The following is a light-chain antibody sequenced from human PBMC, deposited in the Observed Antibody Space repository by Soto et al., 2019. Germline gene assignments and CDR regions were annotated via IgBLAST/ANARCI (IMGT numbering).Light chain of an antibody. V-gene: IGKV1-5*03. Sequence: DIQMTQSPSTLSASLGDRVTITCRASQSISTALAWYQQKPGKAPKLLIYKASSLETGVPSRFSGSGSGTEFTLTISSLQPDDFATYYCQQYYSYWTFGQGTKVDIK. CDR1: QSISTA. CDR3: QQYYSYWT. CDR2: KAS. J-gene: IGKJ1*01.